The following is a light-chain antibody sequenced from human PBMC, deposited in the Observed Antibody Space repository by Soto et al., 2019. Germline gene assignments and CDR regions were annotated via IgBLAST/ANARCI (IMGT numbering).Light chain of an antibody. CDR3: QHYGTSPTWT. Sequence: DIVLTQSPGTLSLSPGERATLSCRASQSVSSSYLAWYQQKPGQAPRLLIYGASSRATGIPDRFSGGGSGTDFTLTISRLEPEDFVGYSCQHYGTSPTWTFGQGTKVEIK. J-gene: IGKJ1*01. CDR2: GAS. CDR1: QSVSSSY. V-gene: IGKV3-20*01.